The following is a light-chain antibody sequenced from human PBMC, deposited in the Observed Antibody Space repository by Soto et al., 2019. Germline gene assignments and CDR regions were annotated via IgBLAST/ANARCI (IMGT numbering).Light chain of an antibody. J-gene: IGLJ3*02. CDR1: RSNIGSNY. CDR3: AAWDDSLRGLWV. V-gene: IGLV1-47*01. CDR2: RNN. Sequence: QSVLTQPPSASGTPGQRVTISCSGSRSNIGSNYVYWYQQLPGTAPKLLIYRNNQRPSGVPDRFSGSKSGTSASLAISGLRSEDEADYYCAAWDDSLRGLWVFGGGTKLTVL.